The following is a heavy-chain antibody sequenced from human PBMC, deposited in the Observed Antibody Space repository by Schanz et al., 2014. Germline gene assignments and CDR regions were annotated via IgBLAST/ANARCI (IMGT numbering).Heavy chain of an antibody. J-gene: IGHJ6*02. CDR2: VCYDGSKK. Sequence: QVHLVESGGGVVPPGRSLRLSCAASGFTFSSYGMHWVRQVPGKGLEWVAVVCYDGSKKYYADSVKGRFTTSRDNSKNTMYLQMNSLRAEDTAVYYCVKDLQRELLRDDHYYGMDVWGQGTTVTVSS. CDR3: VKDLQRELLRDDHYYGMDV. CDR1: GFTFSSYG. V-gene: IGHV3-33*06. D-gene: IGHD1-26*01.